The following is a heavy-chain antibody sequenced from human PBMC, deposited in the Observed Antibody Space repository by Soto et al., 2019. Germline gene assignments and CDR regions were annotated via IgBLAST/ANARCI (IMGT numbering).Heavy chain of an antibody. Sequence: QVQLVESGGGVVQPGRSLRLSCAASGFTFNSYAMHWVRQAPGKGLEWVAVISYDGSNKYYADSVKGRFTISRDNSKNTLYLQMNSLRAEDTAVYYCARETDTAMVAYYYYGMDVWGQGTTVTVSS. J-gene: IGHJ6*02. D-gene: IGHD5-18*01. CDR2: ISYDGSNK. V-gene: IGHV3-30-3*01. CDR1: GFTFNSYA. CDR3: ARETDTAMVAYYYYGMDV.